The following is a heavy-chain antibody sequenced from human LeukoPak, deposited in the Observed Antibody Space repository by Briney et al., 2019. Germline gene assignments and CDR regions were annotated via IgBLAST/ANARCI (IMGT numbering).Heavy chain of an antibody. CDR3: ARGLLAYSHFDY. V-gene: IGHV4-34*01. CDR1: GGSFSGYY. Sequence: SETLSLTCAVYGGSFSGYYWSWIRQPPGKGPGWIGEINHSGSTNYNPSLKSRVTISVDTSKNQFSLKLSSVTAADTAVYYCARGLLAYSHFDYWGQGTLVTVSS. J-gene: IGHJ4*02. D-gene: IGHD2-8*02. CDR2: INHSGST.